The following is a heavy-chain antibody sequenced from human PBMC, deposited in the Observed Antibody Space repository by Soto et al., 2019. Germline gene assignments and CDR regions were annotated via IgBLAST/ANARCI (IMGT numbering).Heavy chain of an antibody. J-gene: IGHJ3*01. CDR2: IKKDESKK. D-gene: IGHD6-13*01. V-gene: IGHV3-7*05. Sequence: EERPVESGGGLVQPGGSLRLSCAASGFTFSSYWMTWVRQAPGKGLEWVANIKKDESKKSYLDSVRGRFTISRDNAKNSLYLQMDSLTAEDTALYYCARDVSPGSSSWYFDAFDLWGQGTMVTVSS. CDR3: ARDVSPGSSSWYFDAFDL. CDR1: GFTFSSYW.